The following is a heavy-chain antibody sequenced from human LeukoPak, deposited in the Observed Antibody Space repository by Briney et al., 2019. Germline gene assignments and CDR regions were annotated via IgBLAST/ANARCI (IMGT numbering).Heavy chain of an antibody. CDR3: AREYCSSISCYHFWFDP. V-gene: IGHV1-46*01. J-gene: IGHJ5*02. CDR2: INPSGGST. CDR1: GYTFTSYY. Sequence: GASVKVSCKASGYTFTSYYMHWVRQAPGQGLEWMGIINPSGGSTSYAQKFQGRVTMTRDTSTSTVYMELSSLRSEDTAVYYCAREYCSSISCYHFWFDPWGQGTLVTVSS. D-gene: IGHD2-2*01.